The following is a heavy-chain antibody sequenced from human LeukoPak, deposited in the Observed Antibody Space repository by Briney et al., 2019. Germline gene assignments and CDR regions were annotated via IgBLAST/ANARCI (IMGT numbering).Heavy chain of an antibody. D-gene: IGHD3-22*01. J-gene: IGHJ4*02. V-gene: IGHV4-59*12. CDR3: ASRVRYYDSSGFFS. Sequence: PSETLSLTCSVSGGSIRNYYWTWIRQPPGKGLEWIGYIFYSGSTNYNPSPKSRVTISVDTSKNQFSLKLSSVTAADTAVYYCASRVRYYDSSGFFSWGQGTLVTVSS. CDR1: GGSIRNYY. CDR2: IFYSGST.